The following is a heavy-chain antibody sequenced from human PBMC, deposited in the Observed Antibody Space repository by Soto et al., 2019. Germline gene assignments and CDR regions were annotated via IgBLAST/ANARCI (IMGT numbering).Heavy chain of an antibody. J-gene: IGHJ3*01. Sequence: QLQLQESGPGLVKPSETLSLTCTVSGGSISSSSYYWGWIRQPPGQGLEWIGSIYYSGSTYYNPSLKSRVSTSADTSTDRFSRRLSSVAAADTAVYYCAGEGVGCIRSLQCDAFGFWGQGAMVTVSS. CDR1: GGSISSSSYY. CDR3: AGEGVGCIRSLQCDAFGF. CDR2: IYYSGST. D-gene: IGHD2-8*01. V-gene: IGHV4-39*07.